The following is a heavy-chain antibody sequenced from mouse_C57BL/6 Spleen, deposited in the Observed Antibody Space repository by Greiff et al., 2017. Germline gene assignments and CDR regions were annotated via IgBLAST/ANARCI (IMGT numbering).Heavy chain of an antibody. CDR1: GYTFTRYW. Sequence: VQLQQPGAELVMPGASVKLSCKASGYTFTRYWMHWVKQRPGQGLAWLGEIDPSDSYSNYNQKFKGKSTLTVDKSSSTAYMQLSSLTSEDAAVYYCARGLDVWGTGTTVTVSS. CDR3: ARGLDV. CDR2: IDPSDSYS. V-gene: IGHV1-69*01. J-gene: IGHJ1*03.